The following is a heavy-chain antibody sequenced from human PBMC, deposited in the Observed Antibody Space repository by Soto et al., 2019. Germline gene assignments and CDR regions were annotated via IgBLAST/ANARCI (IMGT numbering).Heavy chain of an antibody. CDR1: GGTFSSYA. V-gene: IGHV1-69*12. CDR2: IIPIFGTA. J-gene: IGHJ6*02. CDR3: ARGRGYSITPLGGMDV. D-gene: IGHD5-12*01. Sequence: QVQLVQSGAEVKKPGSSVKVSCKASGGTFSSYAISWVRQAPGQGLEWMGGIIPIFGTANYAQKFQGRITITADESTSTAYMELSRLRSEDTAVYYCARGRGYSITPLGGMDVWGQGTTVTVSS.